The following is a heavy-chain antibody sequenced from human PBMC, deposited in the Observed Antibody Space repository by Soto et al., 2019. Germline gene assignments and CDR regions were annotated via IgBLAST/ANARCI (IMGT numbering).Heavy chain of an antibody. J-gene: IGHJ4*02. Sequence: QVQLQESGPGLVKPSETLSLTCTVSGGSVSSGSYYWSWIRQPPGKGLEWIGYIYYSGSTNYNPSLKSRVPISVDTSKNQFSLKLSSVTAADTAVYYCARGIGDIVVVPAANWGQGTLVTVSS. CDR3: ARGIGDIVVVPAAN. V-gene: IGHV4-61*01. CDR2: IYYSGST. D-gene: IGHD2-2*01. CDR1: GGSVSSGSYY.